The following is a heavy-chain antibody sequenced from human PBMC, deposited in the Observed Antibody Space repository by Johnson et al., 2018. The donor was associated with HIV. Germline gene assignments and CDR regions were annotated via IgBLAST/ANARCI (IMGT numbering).Heavy chain of an antibody. CDR2: ISFDGSNK. Sequence: QVQLVESGGGVVQPGRSLRLSCAASGFTFSSYAMHWVRQAPGKGLEWVAVISFDGSNKYYADSVKGRFTISRDNSKDTLYLQMNGLRPEDTTVYYCARDRTGGSYPRAFDIWGQGTMVTVSS. V-gene: IGHV3-30*04. CDR1: GFTFSSYA. D-gene: IGHD1-26*01. CDR3: ARDRTGGSYPRAFDI. J-gene: IGHJ3*02.